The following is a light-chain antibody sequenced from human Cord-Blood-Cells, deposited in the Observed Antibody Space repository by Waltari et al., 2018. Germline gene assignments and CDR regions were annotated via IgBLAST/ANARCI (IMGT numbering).Light chain of an antibody. CDR2: AAS. V-gene: IGKV1-9*01. Sequence: DIQLTQSPSFLSASVGDRVTITCRASQGMSSYLAWYQQKPGKAPKLLIYAASTLQSGVPSRFSGSGSGTEFTLTISSLQPEDFATYDCQQLNSYPWTFGQGTKVEIK. CDR3: QQLNSYPWT. J-gene: IGKJ1*01. CDR1: QGMSSY.